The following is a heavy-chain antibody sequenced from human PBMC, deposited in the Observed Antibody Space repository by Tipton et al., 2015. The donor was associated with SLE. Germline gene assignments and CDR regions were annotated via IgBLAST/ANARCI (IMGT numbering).Heavy chain of an antibody. V-gene: IGHV3-30*14. J-gene: IGHJ4*02. CDR2: ISCDGSNK. Sequence: SLRLSCAASGFSFSDSYMSWIRQAPGKGLEWVAVISCDGSNKYYADSVKGRFTISRDNSKNTLYLQMNSLRAEDTAVYYCAREYSSGFYYFDYWGQGTLVTVSS. D-gene: IGHD6-19*01. CDR3: AREYSSGFYYFDY. CDR1: GFSFSDSY.